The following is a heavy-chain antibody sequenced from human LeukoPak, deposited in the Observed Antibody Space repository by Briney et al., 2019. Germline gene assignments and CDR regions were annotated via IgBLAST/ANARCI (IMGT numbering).Heavy chain of an antibody. J-gene: IGHJ4*02. CDR2: ISSSSSYI. D-gene: IGHD3-10*01. V-gene: IGHV3-21*01. CDR3: ARESVLWFGEAHFDY. Sequence: GGSLRLSCAASGFTFSSYSMNWVCQAPGKGLEWVSSISSSSSYIYYADSVKGRFTISRDNAKNSLYLQMNSLRAEDTAVYYCARESVLWFGEAHFDYWGQGTLVTVSS. CDR1: GFTFSSYS.